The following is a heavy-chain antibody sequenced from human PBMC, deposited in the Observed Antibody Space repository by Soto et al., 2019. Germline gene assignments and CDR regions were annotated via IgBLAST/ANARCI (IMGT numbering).Heavy chain of an antibody. Sequence: SETLSLTCTVSGGSISGYYWTWIRQPPGKGLEWIGYIYHSGSANYNPSLKSRVSISVDTSENQLSLKLGSVTAADTAVYYCARGPYGPGSSCDYWGQGTLVTVSS. V-gene: IGHV4-59*01. CDR1: GGSISGYY. CDR3: ARGPYGPGSSCDY. J-gene: IGHJ4*02. D-gene: IGHD3-10*01. CDR2: IYHSGSA.